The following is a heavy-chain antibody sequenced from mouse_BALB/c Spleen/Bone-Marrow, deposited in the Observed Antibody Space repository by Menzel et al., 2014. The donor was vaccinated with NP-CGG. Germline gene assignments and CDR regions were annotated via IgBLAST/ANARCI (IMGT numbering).Heavy chain of an antibody. CDR3: ANYGSPSYYFDY. Sequence: QVQLQQSGAELAKPGASVKMSCKASGYTFTSYWMHWVKQRPGQGLEWIGYINPSTGYTEYNQRFKDKATLTADKSSSTAYMQLSSLTSEDSAVYYCANYGSPSYYFDYWGQGTSLTGSS. CDR1: GYTFTSYW. J-gene: IGHJ2*02. D-gene: IGHD1-1*01. CDR2: INPSTGYT. V-gene: IGHV1-7*01.